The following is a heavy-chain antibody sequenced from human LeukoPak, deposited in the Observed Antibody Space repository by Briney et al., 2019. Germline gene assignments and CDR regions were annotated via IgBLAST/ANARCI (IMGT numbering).Heavy chain of an antibody. Sequence: GRSLRLSCAASGFTFSSYGMHWVRQAPGKGLEWAAVIWYDGSNKYYADSVKGRFTISRDNSKNTLYLQMNSLRAEDTAVYYCARDPYSYGYFDYWGQGTLVTVSS. V-gene: IGHV3-33*01. D-gene: IGHD5-18*01. J-gene: IGHJ4*02. CDR1: GFTFSSYG. CDR2: IWYDGSNK. CDR3: ARDPYSYGYFDY.